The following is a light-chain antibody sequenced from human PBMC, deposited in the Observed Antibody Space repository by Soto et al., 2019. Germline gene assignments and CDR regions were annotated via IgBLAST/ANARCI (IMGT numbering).Light chain of an antibody. V-gene: IGLV1-40*01. Sequence: QSVLTQTPSVSGAPGQRVTISCTGSSSDIGAGYDVHWYQQLPGTAPKLLIYGNNNRPSGVPDRFSGSKSGTSASLAITGLQAEDEAYYDCQSYDSSLSVVVFGGGTQRTVL. J-gene: IGLJ2*01. CDR1: SSDIGAGYD. CDR3: QSYDSSLSVVV. CDR2: GNN.